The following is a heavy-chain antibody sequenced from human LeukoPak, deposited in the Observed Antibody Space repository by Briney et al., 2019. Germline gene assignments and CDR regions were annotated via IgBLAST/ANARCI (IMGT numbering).Heavy chain of an antibody. D-gene: IGHD3-3*01. J-gene: IGHJ6*03. CDR2: VYYSVST. CDR1: GGSISSYY. V-gene: IGHV4-59*08. CDR3: ARQESGPYHYMDV. Sequence: SETLSLTCTVSGGSISSYYWTWIRQAPGKGLEWIGYVYYSVSTNYNPSLESRVSISQDTSKNQVSLKLSSVTAADTAVYYCARQESGPYHYMDVWGKGTTVTVSS.